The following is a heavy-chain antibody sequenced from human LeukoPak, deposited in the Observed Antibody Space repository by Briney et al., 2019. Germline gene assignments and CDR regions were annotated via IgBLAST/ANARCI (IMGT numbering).Heavy chain of an antibody. Sequence: PGGSLRLSCAASGFTFSNYWMSWVRQAPGKGLEWVANIKQDGSEKYFVDSVKGRFTISRDNAKNSLYLQVNSLRAEDTAVYYCARWLTSDFDYWGQGTLVTVSS. D-gene: IGHD6-19*01. CDR3: ARWLTSDFDY. J-gene: IGHJ4*02. CDR1: GFTFSNYW. CDR2: IKQDGSEK. V-gene: IGHV3-7*01.